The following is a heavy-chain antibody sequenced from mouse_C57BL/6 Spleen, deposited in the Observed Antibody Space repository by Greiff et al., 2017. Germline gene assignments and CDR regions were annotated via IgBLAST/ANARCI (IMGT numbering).Heavy chain of an antibody. D-gene: IGHD2-1*01. CDR3: TEDGNYWYFDV. Sequence: QVQLKESGAELVRPGASVTLSCKASGYTFTDYEMHWVKQTPVHGLEWIGAIDPETGGTAYNQKFKGKAILTADKSSSTAYMELRSLTSEDSAVYYCTEDGNYWYFDVWGTGTTVTVSS. J-gene: IGHJ1*03. CDR2: IDPETGGT. V-gene: IGHV1-15*01. CDR1: GYTFTDYE.